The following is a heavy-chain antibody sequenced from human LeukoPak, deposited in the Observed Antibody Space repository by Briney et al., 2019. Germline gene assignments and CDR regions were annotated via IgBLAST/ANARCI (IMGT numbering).Heavy chain of an antibody. D-gene: IGHD5/OR15-5a*01. V-gene: IGHV1-69*06. Sequence: ASVKVSCKVSGGTFSSYAISWVRQAPGQGLEWMGGIIPIFGTANYAQKFQGRVTITADKTTSTAYMELSSLRSEDTAVYYCARDGYSVYADYWGQGTLVTVSS. J-gene: IGHJ4*02. CDR1: GGTFSSYA. CDR2: IIPIFGTA. CDR3: ARDGYSVYADY.